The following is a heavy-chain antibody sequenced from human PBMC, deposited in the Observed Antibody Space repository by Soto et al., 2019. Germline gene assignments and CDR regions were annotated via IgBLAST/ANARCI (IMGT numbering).Heavy chain of an antibody. CDR1: GYTFTIYC. V-gene: IGHV1-18*01. D-gene: IGHD3-9*01. CDR2: ISAYNGNT. Sequence: ASVKVSCKASGYTFTIYCISWVRQAPGQGLEWMGWISAYNGNTNYAQKLQGRVTMTTDTSTSTAYMELRSLRSDDTAVYYCARVEYYDILNGAFDIWGQGTMVCVSS. CDR3: ARVEYYDILNGAFDI. J-gene: IGHJ3*02.